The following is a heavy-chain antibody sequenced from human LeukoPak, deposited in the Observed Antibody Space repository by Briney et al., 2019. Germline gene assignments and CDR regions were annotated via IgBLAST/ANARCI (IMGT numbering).Heavy chain of an antibody. D-gene: IGHD3-3*01. J-gene: IGHJ6*02. CDR3: ARLHSYDFWSGLYGMDV. CDR2: IYYSGST. Sequence: PSQTLSLNCTVSGGSISSGGYYWSWIRQHPGKGLEWIGYIYYSGSTNYNPSLKSRVTISVDTSKNQFSLRLSSVTAADTAVYYCARLHSYDFWSGLYGMDVWGQGTTVTVSS. V-gene: IGHV4-31*03. CDR1: GGSISSGGYY.